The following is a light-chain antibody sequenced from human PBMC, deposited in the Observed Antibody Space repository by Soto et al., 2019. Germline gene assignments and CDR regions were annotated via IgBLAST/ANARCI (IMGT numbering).Light chain of an antibody. CDR1: QRVSSSY. V-gene: IGKV3-20*01. Sequence: EIVLTQSPGTLSLSPGERATLSCRAIQRVSSSYLAWYQQKPGQAPRLLIYGASSRATGIPDRFSGSGSGTDFTLTISRLEPEDFAVYYCQQYHNWPPITFGQGTRLEIK. CDR2: GAS. CDR3: QQYHNWPPIT. J-gene: IGKJ5*01.